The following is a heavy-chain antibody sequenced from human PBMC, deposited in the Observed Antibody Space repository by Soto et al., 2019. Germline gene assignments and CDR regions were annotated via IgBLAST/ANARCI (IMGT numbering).Heavy chain of an antibody. V-gene: IGHV1-69*13. D-gene: IGHD2-15*01. CDR3: ARDPSVVVVAATPYYYYGMDV. Sequence: ASVKVSCKASGGTFSSYAISWVRQAPGQGLEWMGGIIPIFGTANYAQKFQGRVTITADESTSTAYMELSSLRSEDTAVYYCARDPSVVVVAATPYYYYGMDVWGQGTTVTVSS. J-gene: IGHJ6*02. CDR1: GGTFSSYA. CDR2: IIPIFGTA.